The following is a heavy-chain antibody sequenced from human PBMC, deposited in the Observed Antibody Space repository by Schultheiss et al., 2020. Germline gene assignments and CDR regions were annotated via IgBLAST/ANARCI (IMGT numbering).Heavy chain of an antibody. V-gene: IGHV3-23*01. J-gene: IGHJ4*02. Sequence: GGSLRLSCAASGFTFSTSAMNWVRQAPGKGLEWVSLISASGSNTYYADSVKGRFTISRDNSKNTLYLQLDSLRAGDTAVYHCANTFGSGNYGVDNWGQGTLVTVSS. CDR1: GFTFSTSA. CDR3: ANTFGSGNYGVDN. CDR2: ISASGSNT. D-gene: IGHD3-3*01.